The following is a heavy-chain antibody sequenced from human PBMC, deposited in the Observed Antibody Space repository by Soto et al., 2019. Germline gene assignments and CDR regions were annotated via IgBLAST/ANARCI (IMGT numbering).Heavy chain of an antibody. CDR2: IWYDGSNK. V-gene: IGHV3-33*01. Sequence: QVQLVESGGGVVQPGRSLRLSCAASGFTFSSYGMHWVRQAPGKGLEWVAVIWYDGSNKYYADSVKGRFTISRDNSKNTLYLQMNCLRAEDTAVYYCARASSSSVDFDYWGQGTLVTVSS. D-gene: IGHD6-6*01. CDR1: GFTFSSYG. J-gene: IGHJ4*02. CDR3: ARASSSSVDFDY.